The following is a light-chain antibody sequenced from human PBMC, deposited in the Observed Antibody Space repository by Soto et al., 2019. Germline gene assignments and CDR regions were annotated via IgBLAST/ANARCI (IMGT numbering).Light chain of an antibody. CDR2: EVS. CDR1: TSDVGGYNP. J-gene: IGLJ1*01. Sequence: QSALTQPASVSGSPGQSITISCTGTTSDVGGYNPVSWYQQHPGKAPTLIIYEVSVRRSGISDRFSGSKSGNTASLTISGLQAEDEADYYCSSYTTNSPLNVFGSGTKVTVL. CDR3: SSYTTNSPLNV. V-gene: IGLV2-14*01.